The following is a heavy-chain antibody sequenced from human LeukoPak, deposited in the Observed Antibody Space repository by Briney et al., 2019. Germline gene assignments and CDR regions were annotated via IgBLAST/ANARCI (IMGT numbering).Heavy chain of an antibody. CDR3: ARLEQWLDY. J-gene: IGHJ4*02. CDR1: GGSISSSSYY. CDR2: IYYSGST. V-gene: IGHV4-39*01. D-gene: IGHD6-19*01. Sequence: SETLSLTWTVSGGSISSSSYYWGWIRQPPGKGLEWIGSIYYSGSTYYNPSLKSRVTISVDTSKNQFSLKLSSVTAADTAVYYCARLEQWLDYWGQGTLVTVSS.